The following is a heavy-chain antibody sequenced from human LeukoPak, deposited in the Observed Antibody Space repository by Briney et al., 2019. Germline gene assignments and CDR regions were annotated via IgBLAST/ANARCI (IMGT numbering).Heavy chain of an antibody. J-gene: IGHJ4*02. V-gene: IGHV3-7*01. CDR1: GLNFRKSW. Sequence: PGGSLRLSCAASGLNFRKSWMTWVRQAPGRGLEWVANIKDDGSEKYYVDSVKGRFTISRDNAKNSLYLQMNSLSAEDTAVYFCTNWGHTWGLDFWGQGILVSVSS. D-gene: IGHD7-27*01. CDR3: TNWGHTWGLDF. CDR2: IKDDGSEK.